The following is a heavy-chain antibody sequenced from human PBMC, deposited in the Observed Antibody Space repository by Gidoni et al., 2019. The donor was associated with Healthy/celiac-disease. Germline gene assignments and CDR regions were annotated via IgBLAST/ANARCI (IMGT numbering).Heavy chain of an antibody. Sequence: QVQLVESGGGVVQPGRSLRLSCAASGCTFSSYGMHWVRQAPGKGLEWVAVIWYDGSNKYYADSVKGRFTISRDNSKNTLYLQMNSLRAEDTAVYYCARDFARSSYYFDYWGQGTLVTVSS. V-gene: IGHV3-33*01. CDR2: IWYDGSNK. D-gene: IGHD3-3*01. J-gene: IGHJ4*02. CDR1: GCTFSSYG. CDR3: ARDFARSSYYFDY.